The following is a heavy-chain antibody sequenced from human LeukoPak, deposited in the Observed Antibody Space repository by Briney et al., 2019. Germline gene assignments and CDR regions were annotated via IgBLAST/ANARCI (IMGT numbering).Heavy chain of an antibody. CDR1: GGTFSSYT. Sequence: SVKVSCKASGGTFSSYTISWVRQAPGQGLEWMGRIIPILGIANYAQKFQGRVTITADKSTSTDYMELSSLRSEDTAVYYCARVSDSSGNFDYWGQGTLVTVSS. D-gene: IGHD3-22*01. CDR3: ARVSDSSGNFDY. J-gene: IGHJ4*02. V-gene: IGHV1-69*02. CDR2: IIPILGIA.